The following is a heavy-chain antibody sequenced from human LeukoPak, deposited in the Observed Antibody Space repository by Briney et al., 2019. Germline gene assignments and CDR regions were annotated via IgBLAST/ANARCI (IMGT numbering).Heavy chain of an antibody. CDR3: ARDYAPPGIVVVPAAIWGGVYYYYYMDV. CDR2: IYHSGST. D-gene: IGHD2-2*02. Sequence: PSETLSLTCTVSGYSISSGYYWGWIRQPPGKGLEWIGSIYHSGSTYYNPSLKSRVTMSVDTSKNQFSLKLSSVTAADTAVYYCARDYAPPGIVVVPAAIWGGVYYYYYMDVWGKGTTVTISS. CDR1: GYSISSGYY. J-gene: IGHJ6*03. V-gene: IGHV4-38-2*02.